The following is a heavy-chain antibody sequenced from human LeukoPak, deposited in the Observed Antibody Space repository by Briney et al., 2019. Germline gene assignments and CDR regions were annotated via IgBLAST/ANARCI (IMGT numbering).Heavy chain of an antibody. Sequence: PSETLSLTCTVSDGSISSSSYYWVWIRQSPGKELEWIGNIYYSGTTYYNPSLKSRVTISVDTSKNQFSLKLTSVTAADTAVYYCAREGPMFDSGTYSKSLGYWGQGILVTVSS. CDR3: AREGPMFDSGTYSKSLGY. D-gene: IGHD3-10*01. V-gene: IGHV4-39*07. CDR2: IYYSGTT. CDR1: DGSISSSSYY. J-gene: IGHJ4*02.